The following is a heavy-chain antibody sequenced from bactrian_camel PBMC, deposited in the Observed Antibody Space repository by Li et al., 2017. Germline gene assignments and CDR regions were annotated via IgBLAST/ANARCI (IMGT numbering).Heavy chain of an antibody. CDR1: GYTYAYSKNC. CDR3: AADGGPPGRCPDRFGY. J-gene: IGHJ6*01. D-gene: IGHD6*01. V-gene: IGHV3S53*01. CDR2: IDSDGST. Sequence: GGSLRLSCAASGYTYAYSKNCMGWFRQAPGKEYEGVAIIDSDGSTRYADSVRGRFTISKDNAKNTLYLQMNSLKPEDTAMYYCAADGGPPGRCPDRFGYWGQGTQVTVS.